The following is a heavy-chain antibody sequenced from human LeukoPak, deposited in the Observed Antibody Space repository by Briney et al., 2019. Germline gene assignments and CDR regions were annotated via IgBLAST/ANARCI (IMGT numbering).Heavy chain of an antibody. CDR1: GFTFSSYF. CDR2: ISVSGGST. V-gene: IGHV3-23*01. Sequence: GGPLRLSCAASGFTFSSYFMSWVRQSPGKGLEWVSAISVSGGSTDYADSVKGRFTVSRDDSDNTLYLQMNSLRAEDTAIYYCAKGGWLDLWGQGTLVTVSS. CDR3: AKGGWLDL. J-gene: IGHJ5*02.